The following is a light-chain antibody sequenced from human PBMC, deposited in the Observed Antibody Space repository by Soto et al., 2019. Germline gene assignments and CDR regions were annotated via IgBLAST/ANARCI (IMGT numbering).Light chain of an antibody. Sequence: EIVLTQSPGTLSLSPGERATLSCRASQSVSSSYLAWYQQKPGQAPRLLIYGASSRATGIPDRFSGSGSGTDFTLTISRLEPEDFAVYYCQQYCSSPITFGPGTKVYIK. V-gene: IGKV3-20*01. CDR2: GAS. CDR1: QSVSSSY. J-gene: IGKJ3*01. CDR3: QQYCSSPIT.